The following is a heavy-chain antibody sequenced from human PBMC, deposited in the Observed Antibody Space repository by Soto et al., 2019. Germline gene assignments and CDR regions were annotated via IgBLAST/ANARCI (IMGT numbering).Heavy chain of an antibody. CDR2: IYFSGTT. J-gene: IGHJ5*02. CDR3: AREGIRSNVYDT. D-gene: IGHD6-13*01. Sequence: WTWIRQTPEKGLEWIGYIYFSGTTNYNPSLKGRLTISIDTSRNRFSPRLTSVTAADTALYYCAREGIRSNVYDTWGQGTLVAVSS. V-gene: IGHV4-59*01.